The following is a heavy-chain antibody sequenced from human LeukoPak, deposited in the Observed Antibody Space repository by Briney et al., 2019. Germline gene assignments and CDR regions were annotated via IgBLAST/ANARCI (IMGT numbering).Heavy chain of an antibody. Sequence: SETLSLTCTVSGGSISSYYWSWIRQPPGKGLEWIGEINHSGSTNYNPSLKSRVTISVDTSKNQFSLKLSSVTAADTAMYYCARELPPYYFDYWGQGTLVTVSS. CDR2: INHSGST. V-gene: IGHV4-34*01. J-gene: IGHJ4*02. CDR1: GGSISSYY. CDR3: ARELPPYYFDY. D-gene: IGHD1-26*01.